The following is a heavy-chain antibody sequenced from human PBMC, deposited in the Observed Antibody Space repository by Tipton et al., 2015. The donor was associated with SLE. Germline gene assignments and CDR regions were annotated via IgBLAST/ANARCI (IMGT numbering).Heavy chain of an antibody. Sequence: GLVKPSETLSLKCAVSGYSISAGYYWGWVRQPPGKGLEWIGTIYQDGSTYYNPSLKSRVTISVDTSKNQFSLKLTSVTAADTAVYYCAVNVVVKVQVDYWGPGALVTVSS. D-gene: IGHD2-21*01. CDR2: IYQDGST. V-gene: IGHV4-38-2*01. J-gene: IGHJ4*02. CDR3: AVNVVVKVQVDY. CDR1: GYSISAGYY.